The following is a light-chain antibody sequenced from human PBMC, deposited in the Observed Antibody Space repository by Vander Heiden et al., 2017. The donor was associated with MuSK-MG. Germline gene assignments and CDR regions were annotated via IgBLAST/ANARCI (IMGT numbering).Light chain of an antibody. V-gene: IGLV3-19*01. CDR1: RIRSYH. J-gene: IGLJ3*02. CDR2: GKT. Sequence: SSALTQDPAVSVALGQTVRITGQGERIRSYHASCDQQKPGQAPVLVIYGKTSRRSGIPDRFSGSSSGNTASLTITGAQADDEADYYCNSRDSSGNPWVFGGGTKLTVL. CDR3: NSRDSSGNPWV.